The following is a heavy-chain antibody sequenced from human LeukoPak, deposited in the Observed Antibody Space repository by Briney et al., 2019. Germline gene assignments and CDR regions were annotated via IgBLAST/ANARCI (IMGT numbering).Heavy chain of an antibody. V-gene: IGHV4-4*07. D-gene: IGHD2-2*01. CDR2: IHSSGST. J-gene: IGHJ4*02. Sequence: TSETLSLTCTVSSVSISIYYWSWIRQPAGKGLEWIGRIHSSGSTNYNPSLKSRVTMSVDTSKNQFPLSLTSVTAADTAVYYCAREIHNLGYCSSTSCYHDYWGQGTLVTVSS. CDR3: AREIHNLGYCSSTSCYHDY. CDR1: SVSISIYY.